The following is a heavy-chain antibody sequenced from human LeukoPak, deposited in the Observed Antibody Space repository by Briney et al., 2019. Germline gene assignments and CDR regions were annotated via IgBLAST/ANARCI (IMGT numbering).Heavy chain of an antibody. CDR2: IYYSGST. V-gene: IGHV4-39*01. CDR1: GGSISSSSYY. D-gene: IGHD6-13*01. CDR3: PRVGSRNWDQYYFDC. Sequence: SETLSLTCTVSGGSISSSSYYWGWIRQPPRKGLEWIGSIYYSGSTYYNPSLKSRVTISVDTSKNQFSLKLSSVTAADTAVYYCPRVGSRNWDQYYFDCWGQGTLVTVSS. J-gene: IGHJ4*02.